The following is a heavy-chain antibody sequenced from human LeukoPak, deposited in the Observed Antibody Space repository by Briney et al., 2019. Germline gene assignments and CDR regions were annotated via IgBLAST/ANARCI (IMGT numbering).Heavy chain of an antibody. D-gene: IGHD2-15*01. Sequence: PGGSLRLSCAASGFTFRSYWMSWVRQAPGKGLEWVANIKQDGNEKYYVDSVKGRFTISRDNAKNSLYLQMNSLRAEDTAVYYCARLGLLRRNWFDYWGQGTLVTVSS. J-gene: IGHJ4*02. V-gene: IGHV3-7*01. CDR2: IKQDGNEK. CDR1: GFTFRSYW. CDR3: ARLGLLRRNWFDY.